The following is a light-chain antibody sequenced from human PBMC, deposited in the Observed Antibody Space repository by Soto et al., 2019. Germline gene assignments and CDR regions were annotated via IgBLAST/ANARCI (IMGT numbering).Light chain of an antibody. Sequence: QSALTQPRSVSGSPGQSVTISCTGTSTDFVTYNRVSWYQQPPGTAPKLIVYEASNRPSGVPDRFSGSKSGNTASLTISGLQAADEADYYCSLYTSENTYVFGTGTQLTVL. CDR1: STDFVTYNR. CDR2: EAS. V-gene: IGLV2-18*01. J-gene: IGLJ1*01. CDR3: SLYTSENTYV.